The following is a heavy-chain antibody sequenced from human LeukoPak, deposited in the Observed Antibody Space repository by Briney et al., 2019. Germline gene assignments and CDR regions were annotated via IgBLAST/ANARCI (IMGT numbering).Heavy chain of an antibody. Sequence: PSETLSLTCTVSGGSISGANLYWTWIRQPAGKRLEWIGRVHSGGSTDFNPSLKSRVLISLDTSKNQFSLRLSSVTAADTAVYYCARGYTYGHGAMFDYWGQGTLVTVSP. CDR3: ARGYTYGHGAMFDY. V-gene: IGHV4-61*02. D-gene: IGHD5-18*01. J-gene: IGHJ4*02. CDR2: VHSGGST. CDR1: GGSISGANLY.